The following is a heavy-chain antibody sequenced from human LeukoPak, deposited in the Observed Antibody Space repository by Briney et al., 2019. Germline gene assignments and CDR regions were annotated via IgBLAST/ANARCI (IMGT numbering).Heavy chain of an antibody. J-gene: IGHJ4*02. D-gene: IGHD3-22*01. V-gene: IGHV1-2*02. CDR1: GYTFTGYY. Sequence: ASVKVSCKASGYTFTGYYMHWVRQAPGQGLEWMGWFNPNSGGTNYAQRFQDRVTMTTDTSTTTAYMELRSLRSDDTAVYYCARDTGRYYYDSSGYADYWGQGTLVTVSS. CDR3: ARDTGRYYYDSSGYADY. CDR2: FNPNSGGT.